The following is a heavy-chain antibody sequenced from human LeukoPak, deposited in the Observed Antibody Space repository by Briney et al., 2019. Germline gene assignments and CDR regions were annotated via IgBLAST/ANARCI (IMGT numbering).Heavy chain of an antibody. CDR3: ARGGIAAAGTIRPNDY. J-gene: IGHJ4*02. Sequence: SETLSLTCAVYGGSFSGYYWSWIRQPPGKGLEWIGEINHSGSTNYNPSLKSRVTISVDTSKNQFSLKLSSVTAADTAVYYCARGGIAAAGTIRPNDYWGQGTLVTVSS. CDR2: INHSGST. D-gene: IGHD6-13*01. V-gene: IGHV4-34*01. CDR1: GGSFSGYY.